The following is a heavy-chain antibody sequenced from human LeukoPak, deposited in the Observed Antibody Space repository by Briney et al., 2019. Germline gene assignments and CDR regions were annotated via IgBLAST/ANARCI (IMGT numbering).Heavy chain of an antibody. Sequence: ASVKVSCKASGYTFTDYYMHWVRQAPGQGLEWMGWINPNSGGTNYAQKFQGRVTMTRDTSISTAYMELSRLRSDDTAVYYYARDGLIAAAASLPPSYWGQGTLVTVSS. CDR1: GYTFTDYY. D-gene: IGHD6-13*01. CDR3: ARDGLIAAAASLPPSY. J-gene: IGHJ4*02. CDR2: INPNSGGT. V-gene: IGHV1-2*02.